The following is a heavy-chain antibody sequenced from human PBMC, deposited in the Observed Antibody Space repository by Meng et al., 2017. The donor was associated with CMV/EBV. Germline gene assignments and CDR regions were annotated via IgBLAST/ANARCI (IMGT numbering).Heavy chain of an antibody. CDR3: ARMPRDGYNYIDY. V-gene: IGHV1-69*12. CDR1: GGTFSSYA. Sequence: QAQLVHPGAALKKPGPSVTAACKASGGTFSSYAISWVRQDPGQGLEWMGGIIPIFGTANDAQKFQGRVTITADESTSTAYMELSSLRSEDTAVYYCARMPRDGYNYIDYWGRGTLVTVSS. CDR2: IIPIFGTA. D-gene: IGHD5-24*01. J-gene: IGHJ4*02.